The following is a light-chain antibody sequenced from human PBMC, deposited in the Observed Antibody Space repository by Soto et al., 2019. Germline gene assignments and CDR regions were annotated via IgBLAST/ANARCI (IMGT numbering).Light chain of an antibody. CDR3: TSYTTSSTLV. CDR1: SSDVGGYNY. Sequence: QSALTQPASVSGSPGQSITISCTGTSSDVGGYNYVSWYQQYPGKAPKLMIYDVSNRPSGVSNRFSGSKSGNTASLTISGLQAECEADYYCTSYTTSSTLVFGTGTKLTVL. CDR2: DVS. V-gene: IGLV2-14*01. J-gene: IGLJ1*01.